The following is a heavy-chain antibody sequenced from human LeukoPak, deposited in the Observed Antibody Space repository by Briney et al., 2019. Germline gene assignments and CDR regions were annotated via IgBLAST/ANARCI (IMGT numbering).Heavy chain of an antibody. V-gene: IGHV1-18*01. CDR3: ARSRGYCGGGSCYFDY. CDR1: GYTFTSYA. J-gene: IGHJ4*02. Sequence: ASVKVSCKASGYTFTSYAISWVRQAPGQGLEWMGWISAYNGNTNYAQELQGRLTMTTDTSTSTAYMELRSLISDDAAVYYCARSRGYCGGGSCYFDYWVQGTLVSVSS. CDR2: ISAYNGNT. D-gene: IGHD2-15*01.